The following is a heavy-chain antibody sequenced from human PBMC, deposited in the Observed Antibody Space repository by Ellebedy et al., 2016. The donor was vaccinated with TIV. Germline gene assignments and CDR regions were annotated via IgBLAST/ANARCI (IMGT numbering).Heavy chain of an antibody. CDR1: GFTFSSYV. D-gene: IGHD6-19*01. CDR3: TRARREYASGWDPFDY. V-gene: IGHV3-23*01. CDR2: ISGSGDNT. Sequence: GESLKISXAASGFTFSSYVMNWVRQAPGKGLEWVSVISGSGDNTYYADSVKGRFAISRDNAKNSLYLQMNTLRAEDTAVYYCTRARREYASGWDPFDYWGQGTLVTVSS. J-gene: IGHJ4*02.